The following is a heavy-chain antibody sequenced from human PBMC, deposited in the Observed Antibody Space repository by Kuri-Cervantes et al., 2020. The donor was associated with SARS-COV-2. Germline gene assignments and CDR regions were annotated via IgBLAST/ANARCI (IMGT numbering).Heavy chain of an antibody. V-gene: IGHV3-53*01. D-gene: IGHD1-7*01. CDR3: ARDTPSGTTNY. CDR2: IYSGGST. J-gene: IGHJ4*02. CDR1: GFTVSSNY. Sequence: GESLKISCAASGFTVSSNYMSWVRQAPGKGLEWVSVIYSGGSTYYADSVKGRFTISRDNSKNTLYLQMNSLRAEDTAVYYCARDTPSGTTNYWGQGTLVTVSS.